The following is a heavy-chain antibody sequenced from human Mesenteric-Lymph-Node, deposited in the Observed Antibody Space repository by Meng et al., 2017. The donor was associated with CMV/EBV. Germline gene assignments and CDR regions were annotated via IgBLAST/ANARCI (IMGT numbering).Heavy chain of an antibody. CDR1: GYTFTSYA. CDR2: ISAYNGNT. CDR3: ARAFSQGYSSGGVY. V-gene: IGHV1-18*01. J-gene: IGHJ4*02. Sequence: ASVKVSCKASGYTFTSYAISWVRQAPGQGLEWMGWISAYNGNTNYAQKVQGRVTMTTDTSTSTAYMELRSLRSDDTAVYYCARAFSQGYSSGGVYWGQGTLVTVSS. D-gene: IGHD6-19*01.